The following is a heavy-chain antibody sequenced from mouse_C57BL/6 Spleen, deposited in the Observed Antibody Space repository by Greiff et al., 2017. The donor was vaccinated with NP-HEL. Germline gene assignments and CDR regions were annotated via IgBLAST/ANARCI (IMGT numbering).Heavy chain of an antibody. CDR1: GYTFTSYW. CDR3: ARSIYGNHYFDY. Sequence: QVQLQQPGAELVKPGASVKLSCKASGYTFTSYWMQWVKQRPGQGLEWIGEIDPSDSYTNYNQKVKGKATLTVDTSSSTAYMQLSSLTSEDSAVYYCARSIYGNHYFDYWGQGTTLTVSS. V-gene: IGHV1-50*01. CDR2: IDPSDSYT. D-gene: IGHD2-1*01. J-gene: IGHJ2*01.